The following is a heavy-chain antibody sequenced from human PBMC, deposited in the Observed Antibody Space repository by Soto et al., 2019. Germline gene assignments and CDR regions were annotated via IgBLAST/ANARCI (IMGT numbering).Heavy chain of an antibody. J-gene: IGHJ6*02. CDR1: GGSISSSSYY. D-gene: IGHD3-10*01. Sequence: SETLSLTCTVSGGSISSSSYYWGWIRQPPGKGLEWIGSFYYSGSTYYNPSLKSRVTISVDTSKNQFSLKLSSVTAADTAVYYCARHGALWFGVGIHLAEPYYYGMDVWGQGTTVTVSS. V-gene: IGHV4-39*01. CDR2: FYYSGST. CDR3: ARHGALWFGVGIHLAEPYYYGMDV.